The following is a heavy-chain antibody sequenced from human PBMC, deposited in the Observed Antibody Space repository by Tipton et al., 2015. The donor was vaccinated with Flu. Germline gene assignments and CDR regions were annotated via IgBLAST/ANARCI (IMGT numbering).Heavy chain of an antibody. Sequence: QSGAEVKKPGASVKVSCKASGYTFTSYDINWVRQATGQGLEWMGWMNPNSGNTGYARKFQGRVTMTRNTSISTAYMELSSLRSEDTAVYYCARDRHIAAADGSYYYGMDVWGQGTTVTVSS. D-gene: IGHD6-13*01. V-gene: IGHV1-8*01. CDR1: GYTFTSYD. J-gene: IGHJ6*02. CDR3: ARDRHIAAADGSYYYGMDV. CDR2: MNPNSGNT.